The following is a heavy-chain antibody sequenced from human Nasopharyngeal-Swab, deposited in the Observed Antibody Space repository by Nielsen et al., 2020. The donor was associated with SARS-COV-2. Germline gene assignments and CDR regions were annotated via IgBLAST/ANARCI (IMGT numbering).Heavy chain of an antibody. V-gene: IGHV3-30-3*01. CDR1: GFTFSSYA. J-gene: IGHJ4*02. Sequence: GGSLRLSCAASGFTFSSYAMHWVRRAPGRGLEWVAVISYDGSNKYYADSVKGRFTISRDNSKNTLYLQMNSLRGEDTAVYYCARGRGGNYFSYFEYWGQGTLVTVSS. CDR2: ISYDGSNK. CDR3: ARGRGGNYFSYFEY. D-gene: IGHD2-15*01.